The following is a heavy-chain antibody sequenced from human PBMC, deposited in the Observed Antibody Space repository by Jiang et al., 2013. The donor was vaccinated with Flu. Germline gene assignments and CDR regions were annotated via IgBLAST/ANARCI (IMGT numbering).Heavy chain of an antibody. CDR1: GFTFSSYE. V-gene: IGHV3-48*03. CDR2: ISSSGSTI. J-gene: IGHJ6*02. CDR3: ARDRVVDYGLGNYYYYGMDV. Sequence: VQLVESGGGLVQPGGSLRLSCAASGFTFSSYEMNWVRQAPGKGLEWVSYISSSGSTIYYADSVKGRFTIFRDNAKNSLYLQMNSLRAEDTAVYYCARDRVVDYGLGNYYYYGMDVWGQGTTVTVSS. D-gene: IGHD4-17*01.